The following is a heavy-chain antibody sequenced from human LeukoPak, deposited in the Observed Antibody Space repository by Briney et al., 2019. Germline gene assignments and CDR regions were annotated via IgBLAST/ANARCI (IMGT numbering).Heavy chain of an antibody. J-gene: IGHJ4*02. CDR3: AKDGRNNFDY. V-gene: IGHV3-9*01. CDR2: ISWNSGSI. CDR1: GFTFDDYT. Sequence: GGSLRLSCAASGFTFDDYTMHWVRQASGKGLEWVSGISWNSGSIGYADSVKGRFAISRDNAKNSVYLQMNSLRAEDTALYYCAKDGRNNFDYWGQGTLVTVSS.